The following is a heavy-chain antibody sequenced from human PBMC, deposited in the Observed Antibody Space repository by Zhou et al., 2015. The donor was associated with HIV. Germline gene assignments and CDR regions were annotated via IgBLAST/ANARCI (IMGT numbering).Heavy chain of an antibody. Sequence: QVQLVQSGAEVKKPGSSVKVSCKASGGTFSSYAISWVRQAPGQGLEWMGGIIPIFGTANYAQKFQGRVTITADESTSTAYMELSSLRSEDTAVYYCARGPWAYCGGDCYSFPYFDYWGQGTLVTVSS. D-gene: IGHD2-21*02. J-gene: IGHJ4*02. V-gene: IGHV1-69*12. CDR3: ARGPWAYCGGDCYSFPYFDY. CDR2: IIPIFGTA. CDR1: GGTFSSYA.